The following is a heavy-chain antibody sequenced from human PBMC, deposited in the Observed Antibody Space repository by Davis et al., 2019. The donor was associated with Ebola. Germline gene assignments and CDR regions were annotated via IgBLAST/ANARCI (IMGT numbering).Heavy chain of an antibody. CDR3: ARGPSTGNSFSY. J-gene: IGHJ4*02. CDR2: IKEDGGEK. D-gene: IGHD6-13*01. V-gene: IGHV3-7*01. CDR1: GLIFNNYW. Sequence: GESLKISCAASGLIFNNYWMSWIRQAPGKGPEWVAIIKEDGGEKYYVDSVEGRFTISRDNAKNSLYLQMNSLRAEDTAVYYCARGPSTGNSFSYWGQGTLATVSS.